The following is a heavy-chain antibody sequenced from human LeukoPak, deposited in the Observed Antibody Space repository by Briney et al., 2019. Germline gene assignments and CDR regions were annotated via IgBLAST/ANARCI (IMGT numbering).Heavy chain of an antibody. V-gene: IGHV3-7*01. D-gene: IGHD5-12*01. CDR1: GFTFGNYW. Sequence: PGGSLRVSCVASGFTFGNYWMSWVRQAPGKGLEFVGNIEDDGDQKNYVDSVKGRFTISRDNVKNSLYLQMNSLRVEDTAVYYCARDIIRGQSDFDSWGQGILVTVSS. J-gene: IGHJ4*02. CDR3: ARDIIRGQSDFDS. CDR2: IEDDGDQK.